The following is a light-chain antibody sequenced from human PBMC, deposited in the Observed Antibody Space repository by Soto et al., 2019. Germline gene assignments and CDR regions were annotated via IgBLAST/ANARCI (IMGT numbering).Light chain of an antibody. CDR3: QQYYSTVYT. J-gene: IGKJ2*01. Sequence: DIVMTQSPDSLAVSLGERATINCKSSQSVLYSSNNKNYLAWYQQKPGQPPKLLIYWASTRESGVPDRFSSSGSGTDFSLTISSLQAEDVAVYYCQQYYSTVYTFGQGTTLEIK. CDR1: QSVLYSSNNKNY. V-gene: IGKV4-1*01. CDR2: WAS.